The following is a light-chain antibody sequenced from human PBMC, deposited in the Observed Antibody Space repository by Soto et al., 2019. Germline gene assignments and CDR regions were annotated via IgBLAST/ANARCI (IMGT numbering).Light chain of an antibody. CDR3: GTWDSSLYVHVV. V-gene: IGLV1-51*01. CDR1: SSNIGSNY. CDR2: DNN. J-gene: IGLJ2*01. Sequence: QSVLTQPPSVSAAPGQKVTISCSGSSSNIGSNYVSWYQQLPGTAPKLLIYDNNKRPSGIPDRFSGSKSGTSATLGITGLQTGDEADYYCGTWDSSLYVHVVFGGGTKLTVL.